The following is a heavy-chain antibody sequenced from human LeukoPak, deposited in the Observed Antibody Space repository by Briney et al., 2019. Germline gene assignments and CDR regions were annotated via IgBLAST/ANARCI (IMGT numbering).Heavy chain of an antibody. CDR2: ISHDGSDK. V-gene: IGHV3-30*18. CDR1: GFSSGTYG. D-gene: IGHD2-21*01. J-gene: IGHJ4*02. Sequence: GGSLRLSCAASGFSSGTYGLNWVRQAPGKGLEWVAVISHDGSDKYYADSVKSRFTISRDNSKNTLYLQMTSLRPEDTALYYCAKVPGDGRPGYWGPGIMGTVSS. CDR3: AKVPGDGRPGY.